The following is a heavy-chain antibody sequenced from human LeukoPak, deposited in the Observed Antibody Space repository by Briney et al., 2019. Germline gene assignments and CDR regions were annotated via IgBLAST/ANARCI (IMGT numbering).Heavy chain of an antibody. CDR1: GFASTTYT. D-gene: IGHD6-6*01. CDR2: ISSTETYT. V-gene: IGHV3-21*01. J-gene: IGHJ4*02. Sequence: PGGSLRLSCVASGFASTTYTMNWVRQTPGKGLEWVSSISSTETYTDYADSVKGRFTISRDNVKNSLYLQMDSLRAEDTAVYYCAKERRIAARRVGIDYWGQGTMVTVS. CDR3: AKERRIAARRVGIDY.